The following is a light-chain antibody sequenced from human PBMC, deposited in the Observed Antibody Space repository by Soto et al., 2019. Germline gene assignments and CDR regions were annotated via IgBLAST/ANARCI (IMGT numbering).Light chain of an antibody. CDR2: EVS. J-gene: IGLJ1*01. V-gene: IGLV2-14*01. CDR3: SSYTTSSSYV. Sequence: QSALTQPASVSGSPGQSITISCTGTSSDVGGYNYVSWYQQHAGKAPKLMIYEVSNRPSGVSNRFSGSKSGNTASLTISGLQPGDEADYSCSSYTTSSSYVFGTGTKVTVL. CDR1: SSDVGGYNY.